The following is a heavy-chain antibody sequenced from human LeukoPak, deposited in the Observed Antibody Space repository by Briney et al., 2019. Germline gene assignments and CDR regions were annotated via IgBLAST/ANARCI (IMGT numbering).Heavy chain of an antibody. J-gene: IGHJ2*01. D-gene: IGHD2-8*02. CDR2: IYTSGST. CDR1: GGSFSSYY. V-gene: IGHV4-4*07. CDR3: ARDLTGGANRRFDL. Sequence: SETLSLTCTVSGGSFSSYYWSWIRQPPEKGLEWIGRIYTSGSTNYNPSLKSRVTISVDTSKNQFSLKLSSVTAADTAVYYCARDLTGGANRRFDLWGRGTLVTVSS.